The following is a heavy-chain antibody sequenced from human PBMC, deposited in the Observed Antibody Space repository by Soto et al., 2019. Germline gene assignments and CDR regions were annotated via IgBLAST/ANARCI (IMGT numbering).Heavy chain of an antibody. J-gene: IGHJ4*02. CDR1: GFTFRNYC. CDR3: ARIEIGSYDY. D-gene: IGHD1-26*01. V-gene: IGHV3-7*01. Sequence: EVKLVESGGGLVQPGGSLRLSCAASGFTFRNYCLGWVRQAPGKGLEWVANINEDGREEYYVDSVRGRFIISRDNARNSLFLQMNSLGAEDTAIYYCARIEIGSYDYWGQGTLVTVSS. CDR2: INEDGREE.